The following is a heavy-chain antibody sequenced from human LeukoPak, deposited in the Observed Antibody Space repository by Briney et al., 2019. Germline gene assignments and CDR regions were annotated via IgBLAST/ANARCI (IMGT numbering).Heavy chain of an antibody. V-gene: IGHV3-7*03. CDR2: IKQDGSQT. J-gene: IGHJ4*02. CDR1: GFIFSSYW. Sequence: GGSLRLSCAASGFIFSSYWMSWVRQAPGKGLEWVANIKQDGSQTCYVDSVKGRFTISRDNAKNSLFLQMNSLRAEDTAVYYCARALRSGWLVIDYWGQGTLVTVSS. CDR3: ARALRSGWLVIDY. D-gene: IGHD6-19*01.